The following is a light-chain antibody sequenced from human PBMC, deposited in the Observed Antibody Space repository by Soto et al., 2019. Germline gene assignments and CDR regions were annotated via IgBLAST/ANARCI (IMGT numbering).Light chain of an antibody. V-gene: IGKV1-33*01. CDR1: QDITNY. J-gene: IGKJ4*01. CDR2: DAS. CDR3: QQHDNLPLT. Sequence: DIQMTQSPSSLSASVGDRVTITCQASQDITNYLNWYQQKAGRAPKLLIFDASNLDTGVPSRFSGSGSGTDFTFTISSLQAEDIALYYCQQHDNLPLTFGGGTKVEIK.